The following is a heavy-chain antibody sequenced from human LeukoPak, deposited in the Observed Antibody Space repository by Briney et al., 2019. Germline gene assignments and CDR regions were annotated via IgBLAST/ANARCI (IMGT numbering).Heavy chain of an antibody. V-gene: IGHV3-7*04. CDR2: IKKDGSEQ. Sequence: GGSLRLSCAAPGFTFNDASTTWVRQAPGKRLDWVANIKKDGSEQYYIDSVKGRLTISRDNAKNSLFLQMNSLKVEDTATYYCVREFRRAPTLVGSYHFDYWGQGTLVTVSS. J-gene: IGHJ4*02. CDR1: GFTFNDAS. CDR3: VREFRRAPTLVGSYHFDY. D-gene: IGHD1-26*01.